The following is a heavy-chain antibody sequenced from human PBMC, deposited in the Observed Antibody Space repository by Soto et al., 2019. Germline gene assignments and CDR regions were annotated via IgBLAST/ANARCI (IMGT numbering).Heavy chain of an antibody. V-gene: IGHV4-59*01. J-gene: IGHJ4*02. D-gene: IGHD3-9*01. CDR2: IYYSGST. CDR1: GGSISSYY. Sequence: SETLSLTCTVSGGSISSYYWSWIRQPPGKGLEWIGYIYYSGSTNYNPSLKSRVTISVDTSTNQFSLKLSSVTAADTAVYYCARYRNYDILTGYYTPPFDYWGQGTLVTVSS. CDR3: ARYRNYDILTGYYTPPFDY.